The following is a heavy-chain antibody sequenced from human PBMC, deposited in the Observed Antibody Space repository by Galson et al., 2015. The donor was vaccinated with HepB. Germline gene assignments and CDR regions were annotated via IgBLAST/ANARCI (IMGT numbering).Heavy chain of an antibody. Sequence: SLRLSCAASGFSFSSYAMHWVRQAPGKGLEYVSAISSNGGSAYYADSVKGRFTISRDNSKNTLYLQMSSLRAEDTAVYYCVKDLAELRYFDWLGGYWGQGTLVTVSS. V-gene: IGHV3-64D*06. J-gene: IGHJ4*02. D-gene: IGHD3-9*01. CDR3: VKDLAELRYFDWLGGY. CDR1: GFSFSSYA. CDR2: ISSNGGSA.